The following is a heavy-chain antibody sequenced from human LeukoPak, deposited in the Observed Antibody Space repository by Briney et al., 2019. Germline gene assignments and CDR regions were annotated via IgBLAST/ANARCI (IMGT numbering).Heavy chain of an antibody. Sequence: PGRSLRLSCAASGFTFSSYGMHWVRQAPGKGLEWVAVIWYDGSNKYYADSVKGRFTISRDNSRNTVYLQINGLRAEDTAVYYCGKTTVGYSSGQKPAWPVDYWGQGTLVTVSS. CDR2: IWYDGSNK. CDR1: GFTFSSYG. V-gene: IGHV3-33*06. CDR3: GKTTVGYSSGQKPAWPVDY. D-gene: IGHD5-18*01. J-gene: IGHJ4*02.